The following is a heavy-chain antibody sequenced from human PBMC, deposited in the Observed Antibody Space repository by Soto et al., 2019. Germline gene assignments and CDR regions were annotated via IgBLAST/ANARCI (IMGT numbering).Heavy chain of an antibody. Sequence: PSETLSLTCTVSGGSISSSSYYWGWIRQPPGKGLEWIGSIYYSGSTYYNPSLKSRVTISVDTSKNQFSLKLSSVTAADTAVYYCARLIGSSSWYGPFDYWGQVTLVTVSS. D-gene: IGHD6-13*01. CDR1: GGSISSSSYY. J-gene: IGHJ4*02. V-gene: IGHV4-39*01. CDR3: ARLIGSSSWYGPFDY. CDR2: IYYSGST.